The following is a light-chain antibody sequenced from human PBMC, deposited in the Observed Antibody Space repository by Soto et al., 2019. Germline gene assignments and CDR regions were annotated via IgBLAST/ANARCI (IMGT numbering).Light chain of an antibody. J-gene: IGLJ3*02. CDR2: GNT. V-gene: IGLV1-40*01. CDR1: SSNIVEGHD. Sequence: QSVLTQPPSVSGAPGQRVTISCTGSSSNIVEGHDVHWYQQLPGTAPKLLIYGNTNRPSGVPDRFSGSKSDTSATLAITGLQAEDEADYFCQSYDSTLGGSKVFGGGTKLTVL. CDR3: QSYDSTLGGSKV.